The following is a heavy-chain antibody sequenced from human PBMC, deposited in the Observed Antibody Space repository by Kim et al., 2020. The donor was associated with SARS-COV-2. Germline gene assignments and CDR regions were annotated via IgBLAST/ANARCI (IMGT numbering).Heavy chain of an antibody. CDR2: IYTSGST. D-gene: IGHD3-3*01. CDR1: GGSISSYY. Sequence: SETLSLTCTVSGGSISSYYWSWIRQPAGKGLEWIGRIYTSGSTNYNPSLKSRVTMSVDTSKNQFSLKLSSVTAADTAVYYCASSTIFGVVFQCWGQGTLVTVSS. V-gene: IGHV4-4*07. J-gene: IGHJ4*02. CDR3: ASSTIFGVVFQC.